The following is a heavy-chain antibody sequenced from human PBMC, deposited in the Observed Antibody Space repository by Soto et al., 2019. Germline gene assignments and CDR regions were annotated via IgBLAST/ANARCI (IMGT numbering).Heavy chain of an antibody. V-gene: IGHV1-69*06. CDR1: GGTFSSYA. Sequence: QVQLVQSGAEVKKLGSSVKVSCKASGGTFSSYAISWVRQAPGQGLEWMGGIIPIFGTANYAQKFQGRVTITADKSTSTAYMELSSLRSEDTAVYYCARDRDYYGSGAGYYYGMDVWGQGTTVTVSS. D-gene: IGHD3-10*01. CDR3: ARDRDYYGSGAGYYYGMDV. CDR2: IIPIFGTA. J-gene: IGHJ6*02.